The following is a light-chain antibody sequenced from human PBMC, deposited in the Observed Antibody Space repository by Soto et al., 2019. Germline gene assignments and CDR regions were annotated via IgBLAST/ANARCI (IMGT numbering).Light chain of an antibody. CDR3: SSCPSTNTLL. Sequence: QSALTQPASVSGSPGQSITISCTGTSSDVGGYNYVSWYQQHPGKAPKLMIYEVTNRPSGVSNRFSGSKSGNTASLTISGLQAEDEADYYRSSCPSTNTLLFGGGPKLTVL. CDR2: EVT. V-gene: IGLV2-14*01. CDR1: SSDVGGYNY. J-gene: IGLJ2*01.